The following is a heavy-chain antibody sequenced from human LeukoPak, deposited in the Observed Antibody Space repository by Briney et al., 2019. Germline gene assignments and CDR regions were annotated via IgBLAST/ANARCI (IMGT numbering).Heavy chain of an antibody. V-gene: IGHV1-2*02. D-gene: IGHD6-19*01. CDR2: IYPNSGAT. J-gene: IGHJ1*01. CDR1: GGTFSSYA. CDR3: ARLGVAGDPSSAEYFQH. Sequence: ASVKVSCKASGGTFSSYAISWVRQAPGQGLEWMGWIYPNSGATKYAQKFQGRVTMTRDTSISTAYMELSRLRSDDTAVYYCARLGVAGDPSSAEYFQHWGQGTLLTVSS.